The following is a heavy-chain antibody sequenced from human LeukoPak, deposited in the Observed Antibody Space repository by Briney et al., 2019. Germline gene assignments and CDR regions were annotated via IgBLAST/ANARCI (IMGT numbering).Heavy chain of an antibody. CDR3: ASGAIAAATKSFGY. CDR2: ISASGP. D-gene: IGHD6-13*01. Sequence: GGSLRLSCVASGFTFSRLAMTWVRQAPGKGLEWVSTISASGPYYADAVRGRFTISRDNSKNTLYLQMNSLRAEDTAVYYCASGAIAAATKSFGYGAQGPLVTVSS. CDR1: GFTFSRLA. J-gene: IGHJ4*02. V-gene: IGHV3-23*01.